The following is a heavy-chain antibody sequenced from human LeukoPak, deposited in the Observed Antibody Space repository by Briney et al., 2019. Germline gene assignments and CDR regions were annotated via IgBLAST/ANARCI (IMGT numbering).Heavy chain of an antibody. Sequence: GGSLRLSCAASGFTFSSYGMRWVRQAPGKGLEWVAVISYDGSNKYYADSVKGRFTISRDNSKNTLYLQMNSLRAEDTAVYYCAKPVTPYYYYYMDVWGKGTTVTISS. V-gene: IGHV3-30*18. J-gene: IGHJ6*03. CDR1: GFTFSSYG. D-gene: IGHD4-17*01. CDR2: ISYDGSNK. CDR3: AKPVTPYYYYYMDV.